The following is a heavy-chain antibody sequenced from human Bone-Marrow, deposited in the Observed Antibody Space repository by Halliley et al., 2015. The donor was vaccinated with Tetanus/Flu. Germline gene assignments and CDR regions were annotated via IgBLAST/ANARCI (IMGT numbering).Heavy chain of an antibody. Sequence: SGFTFSSFEMHWVRQAPGEGLDWVAAIWYDGTNEKYADSVKGRFTISRDNSNNTLYLQMNSLRAEDTAVYYCATNGLAAGDFDYWGQGTLVTVST. CDR2: IWYDGTNE. CDR3: ATNGLAAGDFDY. J-gene: IGHJ4*02. V-gene: IGHV3-33*01. D-gene: IGHD6-13*01. CDR1: GFTFSSFE.